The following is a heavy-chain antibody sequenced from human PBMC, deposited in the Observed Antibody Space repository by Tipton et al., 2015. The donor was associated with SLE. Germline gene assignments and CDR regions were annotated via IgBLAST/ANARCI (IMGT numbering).Heavy chain of an antibody. Sequence: QSGPEVKKPGASVKVSCKASGYTFTGYYMHWVRQAPGQGLEWMGWINPNSGGTNYAQKFQGRVTMTRDTSISTAYMELSRLRSDDTAVYYCAREHGSGSYPAFDIWGQGTMVTVSS. J-gene: IGHJ3*02. CDR3: AREHGSGSYPAFDI. D-gene: IGHD3-10*01. CDR2: INPNSGGT. V-gene: IGHV1-2*02. CDR1: GYTFTGYY.